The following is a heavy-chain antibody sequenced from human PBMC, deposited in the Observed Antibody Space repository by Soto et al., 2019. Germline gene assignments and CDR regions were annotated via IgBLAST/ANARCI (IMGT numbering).Heavy chain of an antibody. D-gene: IGHD2-15*01. Sequence: QVQLVQSGAEVKKPGSSVKVSCKASGGTFSSQAISWVRQAPGQGLEWMGGIIPVFDTPNDTQKFQGRVTRTTAESSSKSYMGMNSLRAEDTGLCYSARALPCCRPYCYLALWGRGTLVTASS. CDR1: GGTFSSQA. V-gene: IGHV1-69*05. J-gene: IGHJ2*01. CDR3: ARALPCCRPYCYLAL. CDR2: IIPVFDTP.